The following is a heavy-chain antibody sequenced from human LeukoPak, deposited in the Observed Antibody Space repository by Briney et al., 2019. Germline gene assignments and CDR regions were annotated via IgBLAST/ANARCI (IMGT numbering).Heavy chain of an antibody. CDR3: ARDLNAWDYFDY. D-gene: IGHD7-27*01. V-gene: IGHV3-21*01. J-gene: IGHJ4*02. Sequence: GGSLRLSCAASGFTFSSYSMNWVRQAPGKGLEWVSSISSSSSYIYYADSVKGRFTISRDNAKNPLYLQMNSLRAEDTAVYYCARDLNAWDYFDYWGQGTLVTVSS. CDR1: GFTFSSYS. CDR2: ISSSSSYI.